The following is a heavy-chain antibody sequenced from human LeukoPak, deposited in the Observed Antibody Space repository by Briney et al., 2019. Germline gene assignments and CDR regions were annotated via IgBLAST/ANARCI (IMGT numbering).Heavy chain of an antibody. J-gene: IGHJ4*02. D-gene: IGHD6-19*01. V-gene: IGHV3-53*01. CDR2: IYSGGSS. Sequence: GGSLRLSCAASGFSFSSYTMNWVRQAPGKGLEWVSVIYSGGSSYYADSVKGRFTISRDNSKNTLYLQMNSLRAEDTAVYYCARGYSSGWIFYYFDYWGQGTLVTVSS. CDR3: ARGYSSGWIFYYFDY. CDR1: GFSFSSYT.